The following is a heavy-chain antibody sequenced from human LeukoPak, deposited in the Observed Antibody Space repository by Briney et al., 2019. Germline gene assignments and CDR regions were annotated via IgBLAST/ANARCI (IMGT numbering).Heavy chain of an antibody. J-gene: IGHJ4*02. CDR3: ARFTTSSSWSPALDY. CDR1: GYSFTSYW. D-gene: IGHD6-13*01. Sequence: GAALKISSQGSGYSFTSYWNGWVRQMRGKGQEMMGNIYPGDSDTRYSPYFQGQVPISADKSISTAYLQWSSVKASDTAMYYCARFTTSSSWSPALDYWGQGTLVTVSS. V-gene: IGHV5-51*01. CDR2: IYPGDSDT.